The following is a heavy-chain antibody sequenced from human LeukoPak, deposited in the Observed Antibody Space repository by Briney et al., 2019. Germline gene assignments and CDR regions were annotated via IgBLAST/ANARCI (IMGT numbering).Heavy chain of an antibody. D-gene: IGHD3-22*01. Sequence: SGTLSLTCAVSGGSISISNWWSWVRQPPGKGREWIGEIYHSGSTNYNPSLKSRVTISVDKSKNQFSLKLSSVTAADTAVYYCARGSPYYYDSSGYYAFDIWGQGTMVTVSS. CDR1: GGSISISNW. J-gene: IGHJ3*02. CDR3: ARGSPYYYDSSGYYAFDI. V-gene: IGHV4-4*02. CDR2: IYHSGST.